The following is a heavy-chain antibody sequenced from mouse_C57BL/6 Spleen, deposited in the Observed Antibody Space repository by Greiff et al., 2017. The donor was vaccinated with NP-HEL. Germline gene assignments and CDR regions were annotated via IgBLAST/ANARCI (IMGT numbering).Heavy chain of an antibody. CDR2: IWSDGST. CDR1: GFSLTSYG. Sequence: VKLMESGPGLVAPSQSLSITCTVSGFSLTSYGVHWVRQPPGKGLEWLVVIWSDGSTTYNSALKSRLSISKDNSKSQVFLKMNSLQTDDTAMYYCARLAFDYDFSMDYWGQGTSVTVSS. CDR3: ARLAFDYDFSMDY. V-gene: IGHV2-6*03. J-gene: IGHJ4*01. D-gene: IGHD2-4*01.